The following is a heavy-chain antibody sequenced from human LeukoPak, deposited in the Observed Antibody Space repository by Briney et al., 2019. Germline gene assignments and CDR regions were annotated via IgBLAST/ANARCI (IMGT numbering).Heavy chain of an antibody. CDR3: ARDPGYYYDSSGYYLAPDAGPDAFDI. J-gene: IGHJ3*02. CDR1: GFTFSSYW. D-gene: IGHD3-22*01. V-gene: IGHV3-7*01. CDR2: IKQDGSEK. Sequence: GGSLRLSCAASGFTFSSYWMSWVRQAPGKGLEWVANIKQDGSEKYYVDSVKGRFTISRDNAKNSLYLQMNSLRAEDTAVYYCARDPGYYYDSSGYYLAPDAGPDAFDIWGQGTMVTVSS.